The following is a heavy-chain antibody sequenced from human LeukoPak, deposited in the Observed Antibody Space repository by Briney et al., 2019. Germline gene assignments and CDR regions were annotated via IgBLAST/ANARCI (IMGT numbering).Heavy chain of an antibody. V-gene: IGHV1-69*05. CDR3: AAPQEWELRYFQH. Sequence: ASVKVSCKASGGTFSSYAISWVRQAPGQGLEWMGGIIPIFGTANYAQKFQGRVTITTDESTSTAYMELSSLRSEDTAAYYCAAPQEWELRYFQHWGQGTLVTISS. J-gene: IGHJ1*01. CDR2: IIPIFGTA. D-gene: IGHD1-26*01. CDR1: GGTFSSYA.